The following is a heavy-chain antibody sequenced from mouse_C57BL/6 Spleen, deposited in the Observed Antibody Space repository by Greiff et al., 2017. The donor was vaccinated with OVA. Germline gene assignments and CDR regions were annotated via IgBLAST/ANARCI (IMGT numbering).Heavy chain of an antibody. V-gene: IGHV1-15*01. D-gene: IGHD2-4*01. J-gene: IGHJ3*01. CDR3: TKDYQAWFAY. CDR1: GYTFTDYE. CDR2: IDPETGGT. Sequence: LQESGAELVRPGASVTLSCKASGYTFTDYEMHWVKQTPVHGLEWIGAIDPETGGTAYNQKFKGKAILTADKSSSTAYMELRSLTSEDSAVYYCTKDYQAWFAYWGQGTLVTVSA.